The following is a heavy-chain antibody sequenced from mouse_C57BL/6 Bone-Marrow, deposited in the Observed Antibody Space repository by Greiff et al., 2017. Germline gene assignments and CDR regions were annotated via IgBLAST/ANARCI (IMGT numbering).Heavy chain of an antibody. CDR2: ISNLAYSI. J-gene: IGHJ4*01. Sequence: DVQLVESGGGLVQPGGSLKLSCAASGFTFSDYGMAWVRQAPRKGPAWVAFISNLAYSIYYADTVTGRFTISRENAKNTLYLEMSSLRSEDTAMYYCARYDYDGDAMDYWGQGTSVTVSS. D-gene: IGHD2-4*01. CDR1: GFTFSDYG. CDR3: ARYDYDGDAMDY. V-gene: IGHV5-15*01.